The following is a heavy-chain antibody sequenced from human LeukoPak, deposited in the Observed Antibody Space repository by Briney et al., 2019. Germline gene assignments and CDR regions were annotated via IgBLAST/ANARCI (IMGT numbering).Heavy chain of an antibody. CDR2: ISSSGSTI. V-gene: IGHV3-11*01. J-gene: IGHJ6*03. CDR1: GFTFSDYY. Sequence: GGSLRLSCAASGFTFSDYYMSWIRQAPGKGLEWVSYISSSGSTIYYADSVKGRFTISRDNAKNSPYLQMNSLRAEDTAVYYCAKGEAYYYYYYMDVWGKGTTVTVSS. CDR3: AKGEAYYYYYYMDV.